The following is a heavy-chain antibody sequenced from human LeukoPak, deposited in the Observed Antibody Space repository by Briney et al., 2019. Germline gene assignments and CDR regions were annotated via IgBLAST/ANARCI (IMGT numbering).Heavy chain of an antibody. J-gene: IGHJ6*02. CDR2: IYTSGST. CDR3: AREHCSSTSCRYYYYYGMDV. V-gene: IGHV4-4*07. CDR1: GGSISSYY. D-gene: IGHD2-2*01. Sequence: SETLSLTCTVSGGSISSYYWSWIRQPAGKGLEWIGRIYTSGSTNYNPSLKSRVIMSVDTSKNQFSLKLSSVTAADTAVYYCAREHCSSTSCRYYYYYGMDVWGQGTTVTVSS.